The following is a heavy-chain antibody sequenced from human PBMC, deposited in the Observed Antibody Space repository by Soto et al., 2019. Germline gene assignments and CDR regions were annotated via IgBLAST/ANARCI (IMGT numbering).Heavy chain of an antibody. CDR3: ARGRYYYDSSGPHAPFDY. CDR2: IIPIFGTA. D-gene: IGHD3-22*01. J-gene: IGHJ4*02. Sequence: SVKVSCKASGGTFSSYAISWVRQAPGQGLEWMGGIIPIFGTANYAQKFQGRVTITADESTSTAYMELSSLRSEDTAVYYCARGRYYYDSSGPHAPFDYWGQGTLVTVSS. CDR1: GGTFSSYA. V-gene: IGHV1-69*13.